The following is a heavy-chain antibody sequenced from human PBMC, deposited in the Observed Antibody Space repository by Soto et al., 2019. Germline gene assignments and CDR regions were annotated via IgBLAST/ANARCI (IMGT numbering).Heavy chain of an antibody. Sequence: SGGSLRLSCAASGFTFSSYAMSWVRQAPGKGLEWVLGISGSGDITYYADSVKGRLTISRDNSKNTLYLQMNSLRAEDTAVYYCAKSPVTTVSTTDYYSYGRDVWGQGTTCSVSS. V-gene: IGHV3-23*01. J-gene: IGHJ6*02. D-gene: IGHD4-4*01. CDR1: GFTFSSYA. CDR2: ISGSGDIT. CDR3: AKSPVTTVSTTDYYSYGRDV.